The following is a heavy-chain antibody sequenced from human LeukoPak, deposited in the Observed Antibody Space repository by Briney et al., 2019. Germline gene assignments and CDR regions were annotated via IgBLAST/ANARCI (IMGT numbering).Heavy chain of an antibody. V-gene: IGHV3-23*01. CDR3: AKMGNWGSYYFDY. D-gene: IGHD3-16*01. CDR2: VSGNGGTT. J-gene: IGHJ4*02. Sequence: PGGSLRLSCAASGFTFTTYALSWVRQAPGKGLEWVSAVSGNGGTTYYADSVKGRFTISRDNSKNTVYLQMISLRAEDTAVCFCAKMGNWGSYYFDYWGQGTLVTVSS. CDR1: GFTFTTYA.